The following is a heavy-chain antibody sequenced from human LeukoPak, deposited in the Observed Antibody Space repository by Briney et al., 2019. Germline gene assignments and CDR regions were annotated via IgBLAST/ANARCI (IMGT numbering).Heavy chain of an antibody. J-gene: IGHJ4*02. Sequence: EASVKVSCKASGYTFTGYYIHWVRQAPGQGLEWLGWINPNSGGTNYAQKFQDRLTMTRDTSISTACMELSRLISDDSAVYYCARDRDSSGWNYFDYWGQGTLVTVSS. CDR2: INPNSGGT. D-gene: IGHD3-22*01. CDR1: GYTFTGYY. CDR3: ARDRDSSGWNYFDY. V-gene: IGHV1-2*02.